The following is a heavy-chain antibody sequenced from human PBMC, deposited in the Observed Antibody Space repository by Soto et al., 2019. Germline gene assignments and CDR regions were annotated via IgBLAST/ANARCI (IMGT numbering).Heavy chain of an antibody. CDR3: ARELYSSGWYPQLYYYYGMDV. J-gene: IGHJ6*02. CDR2: ISYDGSNK. V-gene: IGHV3-30-3*01. D-gene: IGHD6-19*01. CDR1: GFTFSSYA. Sequence: QVQLVESGGGVVQPGRSLRLSCAASGFTFSSYAMHWVRQAPGKGLEWVAVISYDGSNKYYADSVKGRFTISRDNFKNTLYLQMNSLGAEDTAVYYCARELYSSGWYPQLYYYYGMDVWGQGTTVTVSS.